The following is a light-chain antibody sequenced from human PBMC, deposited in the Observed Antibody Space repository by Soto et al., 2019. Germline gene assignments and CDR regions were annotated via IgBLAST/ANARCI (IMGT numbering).Light chain of an antibody. J-gene: IGKJ1*01. V-gene: IGKV3-15*01. CDR2: GAS. Sequence: ETVMTQSPATLSLSPGERATPSCRASQSVSSNVAWYQQKPGQAPRLLIHGASTRSIGVPARFSGSGSGTEFTLTINSLQSEDFAVYYCQQYNNWPPWTFGQGTKVEIK. CDR1: QSVSSN. CDR3: QQYNNWPPWT.